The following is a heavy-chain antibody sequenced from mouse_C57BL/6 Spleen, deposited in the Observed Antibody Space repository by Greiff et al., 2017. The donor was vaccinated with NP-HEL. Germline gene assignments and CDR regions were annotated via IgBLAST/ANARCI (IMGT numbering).Heavy chain of an antibody. Sequence: EVQLQQSGPELVKPGASVKISCKASGYSFTGYYMHWVKQSHGNILDWIGYIYPYNGVSSYNQKFKGKATLTVDKSSSPAYMKRRSLTSEDTAVYYCATTTVVDYWYFDVWGTGTTVTVSS. CDR3: ATTTVVDYWYFDV. V-gene: IGHV1-31*01. CDR2: IYPYNGVS. CDR1: GYSFTGYY. J-gene: IGHJ1*03. D-gene: IGHD1-1*01.